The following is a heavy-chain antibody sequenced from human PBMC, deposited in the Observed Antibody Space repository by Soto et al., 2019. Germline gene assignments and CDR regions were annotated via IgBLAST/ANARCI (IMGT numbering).Heavy chain of an antibody. D-gene: IGHD1-1*01. J-gene: IGHJ3*02. CDR3: AKEPLEVSGRNAFNI. CDR2: ISYNGRAQ. CDR1: GFTFSRYG. V-gene: IGHV3-30*18. Sequence: QVHLVESGGGVVQPGRSLRLSCAASGFTFSRYGMHWVRQAPGKGLDWVAVISYNGRAQYYADAVKGRFTISRDDSRNTLYLKMNSLGPEDTAVYYCAKEPLEVSGRNAFNIWGQGTTVTASS.